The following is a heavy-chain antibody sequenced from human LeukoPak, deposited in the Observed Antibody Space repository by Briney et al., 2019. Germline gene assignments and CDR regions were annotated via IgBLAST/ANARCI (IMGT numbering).Heavy chain of an antibody. D-gene: IGHD5-12*01. CDR2: IHHTGNT. CDR1: GGSISGYY. CDR3: ARAHAGYDSIDY. Sequence: PSETLSLTCIVSGGSISGYYWSWIRQPPGKGLEWIGYIHHTGNTNYNPSLKSRVIMSVDTSKNQFSLRLISVTAADTAVYYCARAHAGYDSIDYWGQGTLVTVSS. J-gene: IGHJ4*02. V-gene: IGHV4-59*01.